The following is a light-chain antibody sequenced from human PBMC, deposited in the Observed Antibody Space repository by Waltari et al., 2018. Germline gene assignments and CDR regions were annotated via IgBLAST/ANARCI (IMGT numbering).Light chain of an antibody. CDR1: QNIDTN. Sequence: DIQLTQSPSSLSASVGDRVPITCRASQNIDTNCHWYQQRPGKPPQLLIHGTYRLQSGVPSRFSGSGSGAHFTHTISDLQPEDFATYICQQSSSFPFSFGPGTKVDVE. J-gene: IGKJ3*01. CDR2: GTY. V-gene: IGKV1-39*01. CDR3: QQSSSFPFS.